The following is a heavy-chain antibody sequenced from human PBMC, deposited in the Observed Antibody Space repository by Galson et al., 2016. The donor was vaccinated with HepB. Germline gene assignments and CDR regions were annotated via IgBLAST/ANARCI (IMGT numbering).Heavy chain of an antibody. CDR2: LIPIFDAP. J-gene: IGHJ3*02. V-gene: IGHV1-69*13. CDR1: GGTFSSYA. CDR3: ARALVGDYDLRDAFDI. D-gene: IGHD4-17*01. Sequence: SVKVSCKASGGTFSSYAINWVRQAPGQGLEWMGGLIPIFDAPTYAQNFQGRVTITADESTSTAYMEVSSLRSEDTAMYYCARALVGDYDLRDAFDIWGQGTMVTVSS.